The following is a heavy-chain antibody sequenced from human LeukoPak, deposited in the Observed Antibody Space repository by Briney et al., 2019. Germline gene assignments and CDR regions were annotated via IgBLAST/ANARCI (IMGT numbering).Heavy chain of an antibody. Sequence: GESLKISCKGSGYSFTSYWISWVRQMPGKVLEWMGRIDPSGSYTNYSPSFQGHVTISADKSISTAYLQWSSLKASDTAMYYCARVGYGSDGFDPWGQGTLVTVSS. CDR3: ARVGYGSDGFDP. CDR2: IDPSGSYT. CDR1: GYSFTSYW. D-gene: IGHD5-12*01. V-gene: IGHV5-10-1*01. J-gene: IGHJ5*02.